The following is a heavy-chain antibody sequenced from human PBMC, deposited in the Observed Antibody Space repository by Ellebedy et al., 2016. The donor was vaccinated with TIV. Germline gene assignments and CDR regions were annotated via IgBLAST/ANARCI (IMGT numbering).Heavy chain of an antibody. CDR1: GYTLTSYY. CDR2: ISPIGNTT. J-gene: IGHJ4*02. Sequence: AASVKVSCKASGYTLTSYYMHWVRQAPGQGLEWMGIISPIGNTTTYAQKLQGRVTMTWDTSTSTVYLELSSLTSHDTAVYYCVRGYCRGDCSPLDYWGQGTLVTVSS. V-gene: IGHV1-46*04. D-gene: IGHD2-21*02. CDR3: VRGYCRGDCSPLDY.